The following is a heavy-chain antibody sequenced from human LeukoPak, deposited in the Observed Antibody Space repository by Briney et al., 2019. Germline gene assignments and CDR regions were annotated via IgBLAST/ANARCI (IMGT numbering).Heavy chain of an antibody. CDR3: ARDRSRGYYYGSGSYYNPPWGY. J-gene: IGHJ4*02. CDR1: GFTFSSYA. D-gene: IGHD3-10*01. V-gene: IGHV3-23*01. Sequence: PGGSLRLSCAASGFTFSSYAMSWVRQAPGKGLEWVSAISGSGGSTYYADSVKGRFTISRDNAKNSLYLQMNSLRAEDTAVYYCARDRSRGYYYGSGSYYNPPWGYWGQGTLVTVSS. CDR2: ISGSGGST.